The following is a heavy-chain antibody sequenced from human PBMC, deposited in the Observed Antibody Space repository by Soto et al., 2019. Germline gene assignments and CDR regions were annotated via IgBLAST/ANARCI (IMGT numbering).Heavy chain of an antibody. CDR2: ISYDGSNK. D-gene: IGHD4-17*01. Sequence: GSLRLSCAASGFTFSSYGMHWVRQAPGKGLEWVAVISYDGSNKYYADSVKGRFTISRDNSKNTLYLQMNSLRAEDTAVYYCAKDGAVNAFDIWGQGTMVTVSS. CDR1: GFTFSSYG. V-gene: IGHV3-30*18. CDR3: AKDGAVNAFDI. J-gene: IGHJ3*02.